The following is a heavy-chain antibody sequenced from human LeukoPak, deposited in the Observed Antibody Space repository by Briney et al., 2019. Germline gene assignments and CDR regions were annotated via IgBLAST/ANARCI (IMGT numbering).Heavy chain of an antibody. CDR3: ARERGYGYFDS. D-gene: IGHD2-15*01. Sequence: GGSLRLSCAASGFTFTNYEMNWVRQAPGKGREWVSYISSSGSDIYYADSVKGRFTISRDNVRYSLHLQMNSLRAEDTAVYYCARERGYGYFDSWGQGTLVTVSS. CDR2: ISSSGSDI. CDR1: GFTFTNYE. J-gene: IGHJ4*02. V-gene: IGHV3-48*03.